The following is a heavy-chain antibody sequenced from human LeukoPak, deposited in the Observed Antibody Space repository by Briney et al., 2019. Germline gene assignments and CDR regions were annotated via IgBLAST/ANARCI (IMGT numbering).Heavy chain of an antibody. CDR2: ISYDGSNK. Sequence: GGSLRLSCAASGFTFSSYAMHWVRQAPGKGLEWVAVISYDGSNKYYADSVKGRFTISRDNSKNTLYLQMNSLRAEDTAVYYCASAPGDIVVVVAALDVWGKGTTVTVSS. D-gene: IGHD2-15*01. J-gene: IGHJ6*04. V-gene: IGHV3-30*04. CDR1: GFTFSSYA. CDR3: ASAPGDIVVVVAALDV.